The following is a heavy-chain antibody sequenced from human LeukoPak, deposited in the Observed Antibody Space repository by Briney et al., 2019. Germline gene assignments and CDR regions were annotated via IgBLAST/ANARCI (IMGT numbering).Heavy chain of an antibody. D-gene: IGHD3-3*01. CDR3: ARDPRHDFWSGYRNWFDP. V-gene: IGHV1-2*02. J-gene: IGHJ5*02. CDR2: INPNSGGT. Sequence: ASVKVSCKASGYTFTGYYMHWVRQAPGQGLEWMGWINPNSGGTNYAQKFQGRVTMTRDTSISTAYMELSRLRSDDTAVYYCARDPRHDFWSGYRNWFDPWGQGTPVTVSS. CDR1: GYTFTGYY.